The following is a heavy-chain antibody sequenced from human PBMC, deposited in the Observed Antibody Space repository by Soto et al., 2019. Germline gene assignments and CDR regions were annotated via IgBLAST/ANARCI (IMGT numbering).Heavy chain of an antibody. CDR2: IYWDDEE. Sequence: QITLKESGPTLVKPTQTLTLTCTFSGFSLSTSGMGVGWVRQPPEKALEWLALIYWDDEERYSPSLKTRLTITKDTSKNQVVLTMTNIGPVDTATYYCIRRGVVTHLDYWGQGTLVTVSS. CDR3: IRRGVVTHLDY. D-gene: IGHD3-10*01. J-gene: IGHJ4*02. CDR1: GFSLSTSGMG. V-gene: IGHV2-5*02.